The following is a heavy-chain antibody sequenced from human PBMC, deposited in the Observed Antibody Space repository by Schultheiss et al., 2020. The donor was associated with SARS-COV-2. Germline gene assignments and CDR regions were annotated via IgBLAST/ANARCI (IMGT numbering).Heavy chain of an antibody. J-gene: IGHJ4*02. CDR2: IYYSGST. D-gene: IGHD3-10*02. V-gene: IGHV4-31*03. CDR3: ARARNNYVLDY. CDR1: GGSISSGGYY. Sequence: SETLSLTCTVSGGSISSGGYYWSWIRQSPGKGLEWIGYIYYSGSTYYNPSLKSRVTISVDTSKNQFSLKLSSVTAADTAVYYCARARNNYVLDYWGQGTLVTVSS.